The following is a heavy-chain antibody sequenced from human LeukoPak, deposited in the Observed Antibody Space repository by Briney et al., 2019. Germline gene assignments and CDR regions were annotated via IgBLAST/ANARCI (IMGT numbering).Heavy chain of an antibody. J-gene: IGHJ4*02. CDR1: GFSFSGYA. V-gene: IGHV3-23*01. D-gene: IGHD2-2*01. CDR3: AKDGSGYQMLIDY. CDR2: ISGRGSTT. Sequence: GGSLRLSCEVSGFSFSGYAMSWVRQAPGKGMEWVAAISGRGSTTYYTDSVKGRFTISGDNFKNTLYLQMNSLRAEDTAVYFCAKDGSGYQMLIDYWGQGALVTVSS.